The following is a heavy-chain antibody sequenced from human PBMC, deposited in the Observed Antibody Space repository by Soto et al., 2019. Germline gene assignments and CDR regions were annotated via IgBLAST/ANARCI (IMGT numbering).Heavy chain of an antibody. D-gene: IGHD4-17*01. CDR1: GGSFSGYY. Sequence: PSETLSLTCAVYGGSFSGYYWSWIRQPPGKGLEWIGEINHSGSTNYNPSLKSRVTISVDTSKNQFSLKLSSVTAADTAVYYCARAATTVTLDAFDIWGQGTMVT. CDR2: INHSGST. J-gene: IGHJ3*02. CDR3: ARAATTVTLDAFDI. V-gene: IGHV4-34*01.